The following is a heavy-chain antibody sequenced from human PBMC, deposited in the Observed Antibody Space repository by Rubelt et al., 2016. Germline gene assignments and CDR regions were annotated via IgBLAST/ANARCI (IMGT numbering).Heavy chain of an antibody. D-gene: IGHD3-16*01. CDR1: GGSISSYY. CDR2: IYYSGST. J-gene: IGHJ4*02. Sequence: TVSGGSISSYYWSWIRQPPGKGLEWIGSIYYSGSTYYNPSLKSRVTISVDTSKNQFSLKLSSVTAADTAVYYCATSGGEFNFDYWGQGTLVTVSS. CDR3: ATSGGEFNFDY. V-gene: IGHV4-59*05.